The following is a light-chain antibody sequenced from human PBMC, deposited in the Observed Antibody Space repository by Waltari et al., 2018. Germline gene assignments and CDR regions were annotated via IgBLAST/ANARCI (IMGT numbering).Light chain of an antibody. Sequence: SALTQPRSVSGSPGQSVTIPCTGTTSDVGGYNYVSWYQHPPGKAPKLMIFDVTQRPSGVPDRFSGSKSANTASLTISGLQAEDEADYYCCSFAGTYTWVFGGGTKVTVL. CDR1: TSDVGGYNY. CDR2: DVT. J-gene: IGLJ3*02. CDR3: CSFAGTYTWV. V-gene: IGLV2-11*01.